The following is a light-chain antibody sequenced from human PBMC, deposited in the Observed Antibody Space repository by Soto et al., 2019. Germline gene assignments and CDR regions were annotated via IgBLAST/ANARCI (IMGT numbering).Light chain of an antibody. Sequence: IVRTQAPATLSVSPGDRATLSCRASQSVSSNLAWYQQKPGQAPRLLIYGASTRATGIPARFSGSGSGTEFTLTISSLQSEDFAVYYCQQYTKLPLTFGRGTKVDI. J-gene: IGKJ4*01. CDR2: GAS. CDR3: QQYTKLPLT. CDR1: QSVSSN. V-gene: IGKV3-15*01.